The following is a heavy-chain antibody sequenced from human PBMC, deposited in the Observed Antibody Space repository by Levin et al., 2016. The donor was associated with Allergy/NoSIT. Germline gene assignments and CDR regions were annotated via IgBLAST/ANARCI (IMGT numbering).Heavy chain of an antibody. CDR2: IWSDGSSE. J-gene: IGHJ4*02. D-gene: IGHD1-1*01. V-gene: IGHV3-33*08. CDR3: ARDKYTYYFDT. Sequence: GGSLRLSCAASGFTFSRHAMHWVRQAPGKGLEWVAFIWSDGSSEYYADSVKGRFTISRDNSKDTLYLQMSSLRAEDTALYYCARDKYTYYFDTWGQGTLVTVSS. CDR1: GFTFSRHA.